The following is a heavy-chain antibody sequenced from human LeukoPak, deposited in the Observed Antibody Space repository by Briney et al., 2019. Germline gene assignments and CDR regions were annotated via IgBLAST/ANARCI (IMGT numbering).Heavy chain of an antibody. Sequence: ASVKVSCKASGYTFTSYGISWVRQAPGQGLEWMGWISAYNGNTNYAQKLQGRVTMTTDTSTSTAYMELRSLRSDDTAVYYCARDIRRYPRKPEMATITPVSLFDYWGQGTLVTVSS. CDR1: GYTFTSYG. CDR2: ISAYNGNT. D-gene: IGHD5-24*01. CDR3: ARDIRRYPRKPEMATITPVSLFDY. V-gene: IGHV1-18*01. J-gene: IGHJ4*02.